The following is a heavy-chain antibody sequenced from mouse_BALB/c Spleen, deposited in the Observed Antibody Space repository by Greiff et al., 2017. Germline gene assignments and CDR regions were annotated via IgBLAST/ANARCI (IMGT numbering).Heavy chain of an antibody. CDR2: IDPSDSET. CDR1: GYSFTSYW. Sequence: QVQLQQSGPQLVRPGASVKISCKASGYSFTSYWMHWVKQRPGQGLECIGMIDPSDSETRLNQKFKDKATLTVDKSSSTAYMQLSSPTSEDSAVYYCARGDLLWSTTGFAYWGQGTLVTVSA. J-gene: IGHJ3*01. D-gene: IGHD2-10*01. CDR3: ARGDLLWSTTGFAY. V-gene: IGHV1S127*01.